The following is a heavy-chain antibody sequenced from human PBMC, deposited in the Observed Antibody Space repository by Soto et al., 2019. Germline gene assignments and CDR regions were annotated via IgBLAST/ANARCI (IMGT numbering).Heavy chain of an antibody. CDR3: ARDPHDCSSTSCSSLGLDY. CDR1: GGSISSGGYY. J-gene: IGHJ4*02. V-gene: IGHV4-31*03. Sequence: QVQLQESGPGLVKPSQTLSLTCTVSGGSISSGGYYWSWIRQHPGKGLEWIGYIYYSGSTYYNPPLKSRVTISVDTSKNQFSLKLSSVTAADTAVYYCARDPHDCSSTSCSSLGLDYWGQGTLVTVSS. D-gene: IGHD2-2*01. CDR2: IYYSGST.